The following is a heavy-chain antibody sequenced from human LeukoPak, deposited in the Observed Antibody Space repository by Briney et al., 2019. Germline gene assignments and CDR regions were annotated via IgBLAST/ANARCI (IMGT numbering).Heavy chain of an antibody. D-gene: IGHD6-13*01. CDR1: GYTFTSYY. CDR2: INPSDGST. Sequence: ASVKVSCKASGYTFTSYYMHWVRQAPGQGLEWMGIINPSDGSTSYAQKFQGRVTMTRDTSTSTVYMELSSLRSEDTAVYYCARSPAAGHFDYWGQGTLVTVSS. CDR3: ARSPAAGHFDY. V-gene: IGHV1-46*01. J-gene: IGHJ4*02.